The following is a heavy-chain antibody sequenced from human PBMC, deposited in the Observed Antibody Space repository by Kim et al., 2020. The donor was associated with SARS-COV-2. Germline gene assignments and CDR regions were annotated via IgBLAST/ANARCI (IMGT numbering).Heavy chain of an antibody. CDR1: GYTFTSYG. Sequence: ASVKVSCKASGYTFTSYGFTWVRQAPGQGLEWMGWISAYNGNTNYAQKLQGRVTMTTDTSTSTAYMELRSLTSDDTAVYYCARVGDSSGYPSPWGQGTLVTVSP. CDR2: ISAYNGNT. D-gene: IGHD3-22*01. V-gene: IGHV1-18*01. J-gene: IGHJ5*02. CDR3: ARVGDSSGYPSP.